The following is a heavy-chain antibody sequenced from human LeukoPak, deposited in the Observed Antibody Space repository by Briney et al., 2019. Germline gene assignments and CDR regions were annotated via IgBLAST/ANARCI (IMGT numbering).Heavy chain of an antibody. V-gene: IGHV1-18*01. CDR3: ARDLRYCSSTSCYVLSY. CDR1: GYTFTSYG. CDR2: ISAYNGNT. J-gene: IGHJ4*02. D-gene: IGHD2-2*01. Sequence: ASVTVSCTASGYTFTSYGISWVRQAPGQGLEWMGWISAYNGNTNYAQKLQGRVTMTTDTSTSTAYMELRSLRSDDTAVYYCARDLRYCSSTSCYVLSYWGQGTLVTVSS.